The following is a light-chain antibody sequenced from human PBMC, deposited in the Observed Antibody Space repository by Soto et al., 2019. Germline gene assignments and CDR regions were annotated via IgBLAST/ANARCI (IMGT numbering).Light chain of an antibody. V-gene: IGLV4-69*01. CDR2: LNSDGSH. CDR1: SGHSSYA. Sequence: QAVLTQSPSASASLGASVKLTCTLSSGHSSYAIAWHQQQPEKGPRYLMKLNSDGSHSKGDGIPDRFSGSSSGAERYLTISSLQSEDEADYYCQTWGTGIQVFGTGNKLTVL. CDR3: QTWGTGIQV. J-gene: IGLJ1*01.